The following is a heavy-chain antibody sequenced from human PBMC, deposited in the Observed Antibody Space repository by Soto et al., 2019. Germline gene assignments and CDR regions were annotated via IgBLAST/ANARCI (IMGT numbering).Heavy chain of an antibody. J-gene: IGHJ4*02. Sequence: QITLKESGPTLVKPTQTLTLTCAFSGFSLSTSGVGVGWIRRPPGKALEWLALIYWDDDKRYSPSLKSRLTITNDTSKNQVVLTMTNMDPVDTATYYCAHRWSGYGAYGLYLDYWGQGTLVTVSS. CDR1: GFSLSTSGVG. D-gene: IGHD4-17*01. V-gene: IGHV2-5*02. CDR3: AHRWSGYGAYGLYLDY. CDR2: IYWDDDK.